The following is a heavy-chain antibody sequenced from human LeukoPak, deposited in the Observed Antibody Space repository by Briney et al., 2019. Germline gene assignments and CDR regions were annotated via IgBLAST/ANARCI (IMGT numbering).Heavy chain of an antibody. D-gene: IGHD3-9*01. CDR3: ARSYDILSAGNWFDP. Sequence: GGSLRLSCAASGFTFSSYWMHWVRQTPGTGLVWVSRINSDGSGTSYADSVKGRFTISRDNAKNTLYLQMNSLRAEDTAVYYCARSYDILSAGNWFDPWGQGTLVTVSS. J-gene: IGHJ5*02. CDR1: GFTFSSYW. CDR2: INSDGSGT. V-gene: IGHV3-74*01.